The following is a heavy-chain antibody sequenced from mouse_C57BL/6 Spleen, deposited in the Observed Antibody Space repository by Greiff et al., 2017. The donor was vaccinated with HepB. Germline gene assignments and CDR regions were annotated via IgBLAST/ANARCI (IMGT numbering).Heavy chain of an antibody. CDR3: ARCYYDYDFYWYFDV. Sequence: QVQLQQSGPELVKPGASVKISCKASGYAFSSSWMNWVKQRPGKGLEWIGRIYPGDGDTNYNGKFKGKATLTADKSSSTAYMQLSSLTSEDSAVYFCARCYYDYDFYWYFDVWGTGTTVTVSS. D-gene: IGHD2-4*01. V-gene: IGHV1-82*01. CDR1: GYAFSSSW. CDR2: IYPGDGDT. J-gene: IGHJ1*03.